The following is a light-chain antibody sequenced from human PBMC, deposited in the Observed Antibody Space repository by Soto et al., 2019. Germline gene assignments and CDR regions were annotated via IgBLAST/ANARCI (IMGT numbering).Light chain of an antibody. Sequence: EIVLTQSPATLSLSPGERATLSCRASQSVSTYLAWYQQKPGQAPRLLIYDVSKRATGIPARFSGRGSGTDFTLTIGSLEPEDFAVYYCQQRGNWPWTFGQGPKVEIK. V-gene: IGKV3-11*01. CDR3: QQRGNWPWT. CDR1: QSVSTY. CDR2: DVS. J-gene: IGKJ1*01.